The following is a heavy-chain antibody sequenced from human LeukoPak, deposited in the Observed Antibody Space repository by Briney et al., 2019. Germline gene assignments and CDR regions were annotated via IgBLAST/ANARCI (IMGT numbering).Heavy chain of an antibody. J-gene: IGHJ4*02. D-gene: IGHD6-19*01. CDR1: GFTFSSYG. CDR3: ARDPGYSSGWYYIDY. CDR2: IWYDGSNK. Sequence: PGGSLRLSCAASGFTFSSYGMHWVRQAPGKGLEWVAVIWYDGSNKYYADSVKGRFTISRDNSKNTLYLQMNSLRAEDTAVYYCARDPGYSSGWYYIDYWGQGTLVTVSS. V-gene: IGHV3-33*01.